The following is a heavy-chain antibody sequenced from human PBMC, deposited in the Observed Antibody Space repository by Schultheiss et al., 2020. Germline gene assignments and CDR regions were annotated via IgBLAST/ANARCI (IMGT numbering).Heavy chain of an antibody. CDR2: IYTSGST. CDR3: ARWKGGSGSYGNWFDP. V-gene: IGHV4-61*02. Sequence: SQTLSLTCTVSGGSISSGSYYWSWIRQPAGKGLEWIGRIYTSGSTNYNPSLKSRVTISVDTSKNQFSLKLSSVTAADTAVYYCARWKGGSGSYGNWFDPWGQGTLVTVSS. D-gene: IGHD3-10*01. J-gene: IGHJ5*02. CDR1: GGSISSGSYY.